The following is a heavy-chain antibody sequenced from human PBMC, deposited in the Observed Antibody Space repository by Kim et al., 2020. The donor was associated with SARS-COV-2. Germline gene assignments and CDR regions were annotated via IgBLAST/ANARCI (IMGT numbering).Heavy chain of an antibody. Sequence: GGSLRLSCAASGFTFSYYGMNWVRQAPGKGLEWVSYISSRSSVIHYVDSVKGRFTSSRDNAKNSLYLQMSSLRDEDTAVYYCARETYGDYDYWGQGTLVTVSS. V-gene: IGHV3-48*02. CDR2: ISSRSSVI. J-gene: IGHJ4*02. CDR1: GFTFSYYG. D-gene: IGHD4-17*01. CDR3: ARETYGDYDY.